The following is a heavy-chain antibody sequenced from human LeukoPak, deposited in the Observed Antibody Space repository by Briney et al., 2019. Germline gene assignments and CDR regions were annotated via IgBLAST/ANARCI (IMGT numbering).Heavy chain of an antibody. D-gene: IGHD3-10*01. J-gene: IGHJ4*02. CDR1: GGSISTYY. CDR2: VYYSGST. CDR3: ARNALDTLVSYYNPQPFEY. V-gene: IGHV4-59*01. Sequence: SETLSLTCTVSGGSISTYYWSWIRQPPGKGLEWIGYVYYSGSTDYNPSLKSRVTISVDTSKNPFSLKLTSVTAAQTGLYFCARNALDTLVSYYNPQPFEYWGQGTLVTVSS.